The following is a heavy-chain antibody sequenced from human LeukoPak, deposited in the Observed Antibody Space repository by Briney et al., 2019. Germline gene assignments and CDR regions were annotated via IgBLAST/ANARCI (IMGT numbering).Heavy chain of an antibody. D-gene: IGHD4-17*01. V-gene: IGHV3-21*01. CDR3: AGNDYVDYGPDY. J-gene: IGHJ4*02. CDR2: FSSSSSHT. CDR1: GFTFSTYS. Sequence: KPGGSLRLSCAASGFTFSTYSMNWVRQAPGKGLEWVSSFSSSSSHTFYAHSVKGRFTISRDNAKNSLYLQMNSLRGEDTAVYYCAGNDYVDYGPDYWGQGTLVTVSS.